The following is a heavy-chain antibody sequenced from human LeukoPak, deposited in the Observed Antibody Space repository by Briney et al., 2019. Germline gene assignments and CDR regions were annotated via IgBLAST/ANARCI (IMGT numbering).Heavy chain of an antibody. CDR1: GYTFTSYG. V-gene: IGHV1-18*01. Sequence: ASVKVSCKASGYTFTSYGISWVRQAPGQGLEWMGWISAYNGNTNYAQKLQDRVTMTTDTSTSTAYLEMRSLRSDETAVYYCARARDVLRYFDWLAPSDYWGQGTLVTVSS. CDR2: ISAYNGNT. D-gene: IGHD3-9*01. J-gene: IGHJ4*02. CDR3: ARARDVLRYFDWLAPSDY.